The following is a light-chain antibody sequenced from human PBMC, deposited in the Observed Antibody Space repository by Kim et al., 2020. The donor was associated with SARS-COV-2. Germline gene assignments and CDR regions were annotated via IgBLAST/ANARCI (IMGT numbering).Light chain of an antibody. CDR3: SSYGGSSILV. CDR1: SSDVGGYNY. CDR2: DVS. Sequence: QSALTQPASVSGSPGQSITISCTGTSSDVGGYNYVSWYQHHPGKAPKLMIYDVSNRPSGASNRFSGSKSGNTASLTISGLQAEDEADYFCGSSYGGSSILVLGTGTKVTVL. J-gene: IGLJ1*01. V-gene: IGLV2-14*03.